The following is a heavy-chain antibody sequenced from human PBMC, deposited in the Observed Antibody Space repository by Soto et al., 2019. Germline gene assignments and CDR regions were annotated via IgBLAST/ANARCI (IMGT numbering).Heavy chain of an antibody. J-gene: IGHJ6*02. CDR1: GFTFSSYG. CDR3: ARVVRYFDTPYGMDV. V-gene: IGHV3-33*08. D-gene: IGHD3-9*01. Sequence: GGSLRLSCAASGFTFSSYGMHWVRQAPGKGLEWVAVIWYDGSNKYYADSVKGRFTISRDNSKNTLYLEMNRLRAEDTAEYYCARVVRYFDTPYGMDVWGHGTTVTVSS. CDR2: IWYDGSNK.